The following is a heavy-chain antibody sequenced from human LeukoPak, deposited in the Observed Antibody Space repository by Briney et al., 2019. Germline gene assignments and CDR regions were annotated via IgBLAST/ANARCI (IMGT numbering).Heavy chain of an antibody. J-gene: IGHJ5*02. CDR2: IYYSGST. D-gene: IGHD3-9*01. CDR3: ARIYYDILTGYYRRWFDP. CDR1: GGSISSHY. Sequence: SETLSLTCTVSGGSISSHYWSWIRQPPGKGLDRIGYIYYSGSTNYNPSLKIRVTISVDTSKNQFSLKLSSVTGADTAVYYCARIYYDILTGYYRRWFDPWGQGTLVTVSS. V-gene: IGHV4-59*11.